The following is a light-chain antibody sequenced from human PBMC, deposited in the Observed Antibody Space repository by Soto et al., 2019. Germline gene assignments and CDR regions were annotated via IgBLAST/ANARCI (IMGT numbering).Light chain of an antibody. V-gene: IGLV1-44*01. CDR3: AAWDDSLNAPV. Sequence: QAVVTQPPSASGTPGQRVTISCSGSSSNIGSNPVNWYQQLPGTAPKLLIYGHNQRPSGVPDRFSASKSGTSASLAISGLQSEDEADYYCAAWDDSLNAPVFGGGTKLTVL. CDR1: SSNIGSNP. J-gene: IGLJ2*01. CDR2: GHN.